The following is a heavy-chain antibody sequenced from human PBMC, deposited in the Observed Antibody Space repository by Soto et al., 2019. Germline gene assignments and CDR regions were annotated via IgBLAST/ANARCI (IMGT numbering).Heavy chain of an antibody. Sequence: ASVKVSCKASGGTFSSYAISWVRQAPGQGLEWMGGIIPIFGTANYAQKFQGRVTITADESTSTAYMELSSLRSEDTAVYYCARSPGHYYGMDVWGQGTTVTVSS. J-gene: IGHJ6*02. CDR3: ARSPGHYYGMDV. CDR1: GGTFSSYA. D-gene: IGHD1-1*01. CDR2: IIPIFGTA. V-gene: IGHV1-69*13.